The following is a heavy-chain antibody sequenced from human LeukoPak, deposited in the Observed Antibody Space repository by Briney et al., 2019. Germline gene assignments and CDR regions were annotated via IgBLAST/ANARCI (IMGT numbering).Heavy chain of an antibody. CDR3: AREAGYSYGYVDY. CDR1: GFTFSTYS. Sequence: PGGSLRLSCAASGFTFSTYSMNWVRQAPGKGLEWVAVISYDGSNKYYADSVKGRFTISRDNSKNTLYLQMNSLRAEDAAVYYCAREAGYSYGYVDYWGQGTLVTVSS. J-gene: IGHJ4*02. V-gene: IGHV3-30*03. D-gene: IGHD5-18*01. CDR2: ISYDGSNK.